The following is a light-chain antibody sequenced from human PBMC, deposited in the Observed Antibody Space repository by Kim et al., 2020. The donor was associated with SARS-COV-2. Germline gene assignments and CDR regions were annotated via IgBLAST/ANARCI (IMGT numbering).Light chain of an antibody. CDR1: QSVNSN. Sequence: VSPGERATLSCRASQSVNSNLAWYQQKPGQTPRLLIYFASTRATGIPARFSGSGSGTEFTLTISSLQSEDFAVYYCQQYNKWPPGFGPGTKVDIK. V-gene: IGKV3-15*01. CDR2: FAS. J-gene: IGKJ3*01. CDR3: QQYNKWPPG.